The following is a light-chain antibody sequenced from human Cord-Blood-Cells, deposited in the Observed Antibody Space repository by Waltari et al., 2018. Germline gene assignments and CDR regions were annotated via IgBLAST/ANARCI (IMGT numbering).Light chain of an antibody. CDR1: SSAVGGCNY. V-gene: IGLV2-14*01. CDR3: SSYTSSSTVV. CDR2: DVS. Sequence: QSALTQPAPVSGSPGQSFTISCTGTSSAVGGCNYVSWYQQHPGKAPKLMFYDVSKRPSGVSNRFSGSKSGNTASLTISGLQAEDEADYYCSSYTSSSTVVFGGGTKLTVL. J-gene: IGLJ2*01.